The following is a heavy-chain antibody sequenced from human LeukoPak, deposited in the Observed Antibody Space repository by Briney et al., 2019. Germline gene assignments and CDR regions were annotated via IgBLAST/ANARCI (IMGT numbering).Heavy chain of an antibody. J-gene: IGHJ4*02. V-gene: IGHV3-21*04. D-gene: IGHD2-15*01. CDR1: GFTFSSYS. Sequence: GGSLRLSCAASGFTFSSYSMNWVRQAPGKGLEWVSSISSSSSYIYYADSVKGRFTISRDNAKNSLYLQMNSLRAEDTAVYYCARDGRYCSGGSCYQRGRYFDYWGQGTLVTVSS. CDR3: ARDGRYCSGGSCYQRGRYFDY. CDR2: ISSSSSYI.